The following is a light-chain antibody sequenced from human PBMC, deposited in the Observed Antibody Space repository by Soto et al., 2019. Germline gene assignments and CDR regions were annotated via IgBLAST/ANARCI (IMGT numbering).Light chain of an antibody. CDR2: EVT. J-gene: IGLJ1*01. Sequence: QSALTQPASVSGSPGQSITISCTGTSSDVGTYNYVSWYQQHPGKAPKVMIYEVTYRPSGVSNRFSGSKPGNTASLTISGLQAEDEAEYYCSSYTGSSTLYVFGTGTKVTVL. CDR1: SSDVGTYNY. V-gene: IGLV2-14*01. CDR3: SSYTGSSTLYV.